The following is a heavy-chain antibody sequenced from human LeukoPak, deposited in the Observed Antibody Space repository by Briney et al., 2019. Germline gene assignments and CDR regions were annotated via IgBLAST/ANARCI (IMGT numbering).Heavy chain of an antibody. Sequence: GGSLRLSCAASGFTFSSYAMSWVRQAPGKGLEWVSAISGSGGSTYYADSVKGRFTISRDNSKNTLYLQMNSLGAEDTAVYYCAKDLDIAVAGIDYWGQGTLVTVSS. CDR1: GFTFSSYA. CDR3: AKDLDIAVAGIDY. D-gene: IGHD6-19*01. CDR2: ISGSGGST. J-gene: IGHJ4*02. V-gene: IGHV3-23*01.